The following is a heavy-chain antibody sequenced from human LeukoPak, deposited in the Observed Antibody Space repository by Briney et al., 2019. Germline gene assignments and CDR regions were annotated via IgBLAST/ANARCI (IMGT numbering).Heavy chain of an antibody. CDR3: ARVVGHYDSSGYYYAGHYYYYMDV. CDR2: IYYSGST. V-gene: IGHV4-59*01. Sequence: PSETLSLTCTVSGGSISSYYWSWIRQPPGKGLEWSGYIYYSGSTNYNPSLKSRVTISVDTSKNQFSLKLSSVTAADTAVYYCARVVGHYDSSGYYYAGHYYYYMDVWGKGTTVTVSS. CDR1: GGSISSYY. D-gene: IGHD3-22*01. J-gene: IGHJ6*03.